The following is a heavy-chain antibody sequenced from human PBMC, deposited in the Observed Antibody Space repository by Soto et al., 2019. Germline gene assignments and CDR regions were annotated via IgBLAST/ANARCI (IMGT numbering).Heavy chain of an antibody. CDR3: ARAPYSNSPRFDS. Sequence: QVHLVQSGAEVMRPGASVKVSCKASGYTFTSYGISWVRQAPGQGLEWMGWISAYNGNTNYAQKLQGRVIMTTDTSTNTVYMELRSLRSDDTAVYYCARAPYSNSPRFDSWGQGTLVTVSS. J-gene: IGHJ4*02. V-gene: IGHV1-18*01. D-gene: IGHD6-6*01. CDR1: GYTFTSYG. CDR2: ISAYNGNT.